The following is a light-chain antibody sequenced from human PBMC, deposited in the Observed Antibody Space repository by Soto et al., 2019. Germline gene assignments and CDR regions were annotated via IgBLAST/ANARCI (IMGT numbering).Light chain of an antibody. Sequence: VMTQSPATLSVSTGERETLYCSSSQSVSNNYLAWYQQKPGQAPRLLIYGASNRATGIPDRFSGSGSGTDFTLTISRLGPEDFAVYYCQQYGSSGTFGQGTKV. CDR1: QSVSNNY. J-gene: IGKJ1*01. CDR3: QQYGSSGT. CDR2: GAS. V-gene: IGKV3-20*01.